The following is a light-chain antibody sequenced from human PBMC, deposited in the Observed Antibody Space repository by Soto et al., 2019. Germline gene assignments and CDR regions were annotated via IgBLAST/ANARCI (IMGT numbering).Light chain of an antibody. Sequence: EIVLTQSPGTLSLSPGERATLSCRASQSITSTYLAWYQQKPGQAPRLLIYGAFSRATGITDRFSGSGSGTDFTLTISRLEPEDFAVYYCQQYGGSPRYTFGQGNNVQIK. J-gene: IGKJ2*01. CDR3: QQYGGSPRYT. CDR2: GAF. V-gene: IGKV3-20*01. CDR1: QSITSTY.